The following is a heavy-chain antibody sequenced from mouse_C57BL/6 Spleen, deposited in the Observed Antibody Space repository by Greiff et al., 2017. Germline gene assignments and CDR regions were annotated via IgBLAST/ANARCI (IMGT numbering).Heavy chain of an antibody. J-gene: IGHJ2*01. D-gene: IGHD2-1*01. Sequence: EVQLQESGGGLVKPGGSLKLSCAASGFTFSSYAMSWVRQTPEKRPEWVATISDGGSYTYYPDNVKGRFTISRDNAKNNLYLQMSHLKSEDTAMYYCAIYYGNHFDYWGQGTTLTVSS. V-gene: IGHV5-4*01. CDR2: ISDGGSYT. CDR3: AIYYGNHFDY. CDR1: GFTFSSYA.